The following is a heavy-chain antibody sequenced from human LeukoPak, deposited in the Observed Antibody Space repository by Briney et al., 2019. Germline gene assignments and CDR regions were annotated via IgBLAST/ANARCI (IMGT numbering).Heavy chain of an antibody. D-gene: IGHD3-10*01. V-gene: IGHV3-30*07. J-gene: IGHJ4*02. Sequence: SYDARDIHYADSVRGRFTISRDNSKNTLYLQMNSLRVEDTAIYYCAKGKSGSSFRPFDYWGQGTLVTVSS. CDR2: SYDARDI. CDR3: AKGKSGSSFRPFDY.